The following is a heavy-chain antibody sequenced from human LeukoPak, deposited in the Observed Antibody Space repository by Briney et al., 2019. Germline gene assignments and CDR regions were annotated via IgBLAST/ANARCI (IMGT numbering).Heavy chain of an antibody. D-gene: IGHD5-24*01. Sequence: SETLSLTCTVSGGSISSYYWSWIRQPPGKGLEWIGYIYYSGSTNYNPSLKSRVTISVDTSKNQFSLKLSSVTAADTAVYYCARSDGYISPFAPWGQGTLVTVSS. V-gene: IGHV4-59*01. J-gene: IGHJ5*02. CDR1: GGSISSYY. CDR2: IYYSGST. CDR3: ARSDGYISPFAP.